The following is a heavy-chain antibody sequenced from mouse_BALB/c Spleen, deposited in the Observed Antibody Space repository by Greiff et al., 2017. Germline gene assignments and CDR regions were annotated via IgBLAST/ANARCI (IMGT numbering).Heavy chain of an antibody. Sequence: EVKLVESGPGLVKPSQSLSLTCYVTGYSITSGYYWNWIRQFPGNKLEWMGYISYDGSNNYNPSLKNRISITRDTSKNQFFLKLNSVTTEDTATYYCARDDWDEAYWGQGTLVTVSA. CDR3: ARDDWDEAY. V-gene: IGHV3-6*02. CDR1: GYSITSGYY. CDR2: ISYDGSN. D-gene: IGHD4-1*01. J-gene: IGHJ3*01.